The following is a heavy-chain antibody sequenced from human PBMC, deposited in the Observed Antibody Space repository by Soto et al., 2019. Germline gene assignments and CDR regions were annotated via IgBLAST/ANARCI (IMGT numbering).Heavy chain of an antibody. CDR2: IKRDTVGGTA. CDR3: TTGIGATRNY. J-gene: IGHJ4*02. CDR1: GFIFNNAG. V-gene: IGHV3-15*07. Sequence: EVQLVESGGGLVKPGESLRLSCVASGFIFNNAGMNWVRQTPGKGLEWVGRIKRDTVGGTADYTAPVTGRFTISRDDSKNTLFLQMDSLKTDDTGVYYCTTGIGATRNYWGQGTLVTVSS. D-gene: IGHD1-26*01.